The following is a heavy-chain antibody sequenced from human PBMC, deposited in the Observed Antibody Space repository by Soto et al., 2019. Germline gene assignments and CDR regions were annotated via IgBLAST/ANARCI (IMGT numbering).Heavy chain of an antibody. D-gene: IGHD3-3*01. CDR3: ARVVESGFWSGYQYYFDY. J-gene: IGHJ4*02. Sequence: ASVKVSCKASGYTFTGYYMHWVRQAPGQGLEWMGWINPNSGGTDYAQKFQGWVTMTRDTSISTAYMELSRLRSDDTAVYYCARVVESGFWSGYQYYFDYWGQGTLVTVSS. CDR2: INPNSGGT. CDR1: GYTFTGYY. V-gene: IGHV1-2*04.